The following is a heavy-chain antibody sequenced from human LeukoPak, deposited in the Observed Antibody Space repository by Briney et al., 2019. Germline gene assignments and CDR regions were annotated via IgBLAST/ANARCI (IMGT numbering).Heavy chain of an antibody. V-gene: IGHV4-34*01. CDR2: INHSGST. J-gene: IGHJ4*02. D-gene: IGHD3-9*01. CDR1: GGSFSGYY. Sequence: SETLSLTCAVYGGSFSGYYWSWIRQPPGKGLEWIGEINHSGSTNYNPSLKSRVTISVDTSKDQFSLKLSSVTAADTAVYYCATTGYFDWLLSWGQGTLVTVSS. CDR3: ATTGYFDWLLS.